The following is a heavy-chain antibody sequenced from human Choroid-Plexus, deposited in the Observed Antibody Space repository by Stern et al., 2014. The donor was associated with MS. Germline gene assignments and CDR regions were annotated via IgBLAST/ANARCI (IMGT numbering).Heavy chain of an antibody. J-gene: IGHJ5*02. Sequence: VQLVESGGGVVQPGRPLRLSCVASGFTFGSCAMPWVRQAPGKGLGCGAGVAYDGSNKYYADSVKGRFTISRDNSQNTLYMQMSSLRPEDPAVYYCAKDRQYLTYFFDHWGQGSLVTVSS. CDR2: VAYDGSNK. CDR3: AKDRQYLTYFFDH. CDR1: GFTFGSCA. D-gene: IGHD2/OR15-2a*01. V-gene: IGHV3-30*18.